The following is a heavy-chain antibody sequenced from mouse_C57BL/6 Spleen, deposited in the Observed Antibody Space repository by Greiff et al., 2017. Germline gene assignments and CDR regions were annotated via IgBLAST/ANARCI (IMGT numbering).Heavy chain of an antibody. CDR3: ANGESLDY. Sequence: EVHLVESGGDLVKPGGSLKLSCAASGFTFSSYGMSWVRQTPDKRLEWVATISSGGSYTYYPDSVKGRFTISRDNAKNTLYLQMSSLKSEDTAMYYCANGESLDYWGQGTTLTVSS. V-gene: IGHV5-6*01. CDR1: GFTFSSYG. CDR2: ISSGGSYT. J-gene: IGHJ2*01.